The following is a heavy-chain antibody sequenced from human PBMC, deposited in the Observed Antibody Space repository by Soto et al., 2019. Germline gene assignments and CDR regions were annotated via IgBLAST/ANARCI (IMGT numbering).Heavy chain of an antibody. J-gene: IGHJ5*02. D-gene: IGHD3-10*01. CDR2: ISAYNGNT. CDR1: GYTFTSYG. Sequence: ASVKVSCKASGYTFTSYGISWVRQAPGQGLEWMGWISAYNGNTNYAQKLQGRVTMTTDTSTSTAYMELRSLRSDDTAVYYCARDSPLLWFGELLNWFDPWGQGTLVTVSS. V-gene: IGHV1-18*01. CDR3: ARDSPLLWFGELLNWFDP.